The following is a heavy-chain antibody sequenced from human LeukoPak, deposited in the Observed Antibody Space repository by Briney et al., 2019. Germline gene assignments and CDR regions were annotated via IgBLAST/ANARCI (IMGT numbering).Heavy chain of an antibody. CDR3: ARAYYYDSSGYFTFDY. V-gene: IGHV4-34*01. D-gene: IGHD3-22*01. Sequence: SETLSLTCAVYGGSFSGYYWSWIRQPPGKGLEWIGEINHSGSTNYNPSLKSRVTISVDTSKNQFSLKLSSVTAADTAVYYWARAYYYDSSGYFTFDYWGQGTLVTVSS. CDR2: INHSGST. CDR1: GGSFSGYY. J-gene: IGHJ4*02.